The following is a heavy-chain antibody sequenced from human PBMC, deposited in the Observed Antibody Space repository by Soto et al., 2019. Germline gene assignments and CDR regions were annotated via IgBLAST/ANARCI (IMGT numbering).Heavy chain of an antibody. J-gene: IGHJ4*02. V-gene: IGHV3-23*01. CDR3: AKDYPGSIDVAGTDCFDY. Sequence: GGSLRLSCAASGFTLSSYAMSWVRHAPGKGLEWVSAIAASDGSTYFADSVKGRFTISRDNSKNTLYLQMNSLRAEDTAVYYCAKDYPGSIDVAGTDCFDYRAQGTLVPVSS. CDR1: GFTLSSYA. D-gene: IGHD6-13*01. CDR2: IAASDGST.